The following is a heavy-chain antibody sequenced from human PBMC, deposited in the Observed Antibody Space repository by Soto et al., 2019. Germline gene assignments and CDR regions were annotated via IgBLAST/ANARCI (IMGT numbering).Heavy chain of an antibody. CDR2: INQDGSRK. CDR1: GFIFSNYW. CDR3: AKDQGWFDP. J-gene: IGHJ5*02. V-gene: IGHV3-7*01. Sequence: GGSLRLSCAASGFIFSNYWMTWVRQTPGKGLEWVANINQDGSRKYYVDSVKGRFTISRDNAKNSLFLQIYSLRAEDTAVYYCAKDQGWFDPWGQGALVTVSS.